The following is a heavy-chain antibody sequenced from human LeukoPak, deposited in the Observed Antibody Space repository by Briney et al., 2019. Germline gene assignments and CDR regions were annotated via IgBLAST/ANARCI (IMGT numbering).Heavy chain of an antibody. CDR1: GFRFSGFA. CDR2: VSASGDNT. J-gene: IGHJ5*02. CDR3: ARASYDFWSGYFNWFDP. D-gene: IGHD3-3*01. Sequence: GGSLRLSCTASGFRFSGFAMNWVRQASGKGLEWVSAVSASGDNTYYADSVKGRFIISRDNAKNTLYLEMSSLRAEDTAVYYCARASYDFWSGYFNWFDPWGQGTLVTVSS. V-gene: IGHV3-23*01.